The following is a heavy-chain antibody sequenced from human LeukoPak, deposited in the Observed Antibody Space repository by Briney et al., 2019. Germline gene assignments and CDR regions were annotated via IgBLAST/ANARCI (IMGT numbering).Heavy chain of an antibody. J-gene: IGHJ5*02. CDR1: GFMFDAYG. V-gene: IGHV3-23*01. CDR3: TKDAGPTLDWFDP. D-gene: IGHD1-14*01. CDR2: ISAGGGNT. Sequence: GGALRLSCAASGFMFDAYGVAWVRQTPGKTLEWVSTISAGGGNTHYADSIKGRFTISRDNSRNILFLEMNSLRADDSAIYYCTKDAGPTLDWFDPWGQGTRVTVSS.